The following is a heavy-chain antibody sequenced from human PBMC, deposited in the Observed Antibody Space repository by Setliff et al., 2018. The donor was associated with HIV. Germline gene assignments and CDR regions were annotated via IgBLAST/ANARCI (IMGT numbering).Heavy chain of an antibody. J-gene: IGHJ4*02. CDR1: GGTFSSQA. V-gene: IGHV1-69*13. D-gene: IGHD2-2*01. CDR2: IIPIFGTA. Sequence: GASVKVSCKASGGTFSSQAISWVRQAPGQGLEWMGGIIPIFGTANHAQKFQGRVTITADESTNTAYMELSSLRSEDTAVYYCASPQPQGANQLLWSFDSWGQGALVTVSS. CDR3: ASPQPQGANQLLWSFDS.